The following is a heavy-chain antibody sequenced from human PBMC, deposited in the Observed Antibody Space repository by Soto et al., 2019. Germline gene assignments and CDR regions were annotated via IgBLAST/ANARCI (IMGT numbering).Heavy chain of an antibody. CDR2: INHSGST. CDR1: GGSFSGYY. J-gene: IGHJ3*02. D-gene: IGHD2-2*01. CDR3: ARFSITQSYRSSTSCKRGNAFDI. V-gene: IGHV4-34*01. Sequence: PSETLSLTCAVYGGSFSGYYWSWIRQSPGKGLEWIGEINHSGSTNYNPSLKSRVTISVDTSKNQFSLKLSSVTAADTAVYYCARFSITQSYRSSTSCKRGNAFDIWGQGTMVTVSS.